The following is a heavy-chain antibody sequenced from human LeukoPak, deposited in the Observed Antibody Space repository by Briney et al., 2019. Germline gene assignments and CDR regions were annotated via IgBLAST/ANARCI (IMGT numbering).Heavy chain of an antibody. CDR1: GFTFSHYA. CDR3: AKDGNSGSPYYFDY. V-gene: IGHV3-23*01. CDR2: ISGSGSAT. J-gene: IGHJ4*02. Sequence: GGSLRLSCAASGFTFSHYAMSWVRQAPGKGLEWVSIISGSGSATYYADSVKGRFTISRDNSKNTLYLHMNSLRAEDTAVYYCAKDGNSGSPYYFDYWGQGTLVTVSS. D-gene: IGHD1-26*01.